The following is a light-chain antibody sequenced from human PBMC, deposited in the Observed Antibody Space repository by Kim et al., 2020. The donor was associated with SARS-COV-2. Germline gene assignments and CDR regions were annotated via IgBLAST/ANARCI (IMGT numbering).Light chain of an antibody. CDR3: QQYGTSPFN. CDR1: QSVSTSV. V-gene: IGKV3-20*01. J-gene: IGKJ2*01. CDR2: ATS. Sequence: LSPGDRAPLSCRASQSVSTSVLAWYQQKPGQAPRLLIYATSGRATGIPDRFSGSGSGTDFTLTINRLEPEDSAVYSCQQYGTSPFNFGQGTKLEI.